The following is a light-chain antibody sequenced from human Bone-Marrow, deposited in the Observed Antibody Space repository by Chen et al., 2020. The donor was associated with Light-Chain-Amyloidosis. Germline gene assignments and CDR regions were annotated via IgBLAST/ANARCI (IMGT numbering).Light chain of an antibody. J-gene: IGLJ3*02. CDR3: CAYAGTYTWL. CDR2: DVN. V-gene: IGLV2-11*01. Sequence: QSALTQPHSVSGSPGQSVTISCTGTSSVIGGYDYVSWYQQYPGTAPKLSIYDVNKRPSVVPDRFSASKSANTASLTISGLQADDEAEYHCCAYAGTYTWLFGGGTRLTVL. CDR1: SSVIGGYDY.